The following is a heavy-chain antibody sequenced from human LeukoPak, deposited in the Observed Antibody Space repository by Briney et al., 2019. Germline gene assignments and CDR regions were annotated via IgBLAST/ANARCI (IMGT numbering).Heavy chain of an antibody. J-gene: IGHJ4*02. CDR3: ARGNLAAGLFDC. CDR2: ITISGSSM. V-gene: IGHV3-48*03. Sequence: GGSLRLSCAASGFSFSSYEMNWVRQAPGKGLEWVSYITISGSSMYYADPVKGRFTISRDNAKNTLYLQMNSLRAEDTAVYYCARGNLAAGLFDCWGQGTLVTVSS. CDR1: GFSFSSYE.